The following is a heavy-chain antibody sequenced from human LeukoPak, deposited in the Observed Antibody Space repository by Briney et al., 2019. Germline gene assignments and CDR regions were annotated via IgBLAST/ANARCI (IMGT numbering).Heavy chain of an antibody. CDR1: GGTFSSYA. Sequence: ASVKVSCKASGGTFSSYAISWVRQAPGQGLEWMGGIIPIFGTANYAQKFQGRVTITADESTSTAYMELSSLRSEDTAVYYCARDAAAGTGFDYWGQGTLVTVSS. J-gene: IGHJ4*02. CDR3: ARDAAAGTGFDY. D-gene: IGHD6-13*01. CDR2: IIPIFGTA. V-gene: IGHV1-69*13.